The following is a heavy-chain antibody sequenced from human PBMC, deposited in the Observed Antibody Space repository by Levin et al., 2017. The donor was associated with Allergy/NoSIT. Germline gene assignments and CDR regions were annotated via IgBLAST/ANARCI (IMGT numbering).Heavy chain of an antibody. D-gene: IGHD6-19*01. Sequence: GGSLRLSCAASGFTFSSYAMHWVRLAPGKGLEYVSAISSNGGSTYYANSVKGRFTISRDNSKNTLYLQMGSLRAEDMAVYYCARAGPLIAVAGTGVYYWGQGTLVTVSS. CDR1: GFTFSSYA. CDR2: ISSNGGST. CDR3: ARAGPLIAVAGTGVYY. V-gene: IGHV3-64*01. J-gene: IGHJ4*02.